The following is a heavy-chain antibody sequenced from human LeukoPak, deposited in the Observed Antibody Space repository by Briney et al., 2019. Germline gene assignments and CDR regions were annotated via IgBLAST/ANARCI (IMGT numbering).Heavy chain of an antibody. Sequence: GGSLRLSCAASGFSVTSCAMSWVRQAPGKGLERVSTISNSGYNTWYADSVKGRFTISRDNSQSTLYLQMSGLRAEDTALYYCARHDGSSFIYYIDHWGQGALVTVSS. D-gene: IGHD1-26*01. J-gene: IGHJ4*02. V-gene: IGHV3-23*01. CDR3: ARHDGSSFIYYIDH. CDR2: ISNSGYNT. CDR1: GFSVTSCA.